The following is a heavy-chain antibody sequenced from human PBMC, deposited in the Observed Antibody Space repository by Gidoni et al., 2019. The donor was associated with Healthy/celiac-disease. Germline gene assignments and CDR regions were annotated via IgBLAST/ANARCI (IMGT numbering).Heavy chain of an antibody. D-gene: IGHD2-15*01. CDR1: GFTVSSNY. CDR2: IYSGGST. V-gene: IGHV3-66*01. CDR3: AREGCSGGSCPYYYYYYMDV. J-gene: IGHJ6*03. Sequence: EVQLVESGGGWVKPGGSLRLSCAASGFTVSSNYMSWVRQAPGKGLEWVSFIYSGGSTYYADSVKGRFTISRDNSKNTLYLQMNSLRAEDTAVYYCAREGCSGGSCPYYYYYYMDVWGKGTTVTVSS.